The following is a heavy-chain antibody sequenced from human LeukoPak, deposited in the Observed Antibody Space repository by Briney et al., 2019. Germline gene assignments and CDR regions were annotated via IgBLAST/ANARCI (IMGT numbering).Heavy chain of an antibody. CDR1: GFTFSDYY. CDR3: ARTVDTAMVDNWFDP. D-gene: IGHD5-18*01. J-gene: IGHJ5*02. Sequence: GGSLRLSCAASGFTFSDYYMSWIRQAPGKGLEWVSYTSSSGSTIYYADSVKGRFTISRDNAKNSLYLQMNSLRAEDTAVYYCARTVDTAMVDNWFDPWGQGTLVTVSS. CDR2: TSSSGSTI. V-gene: IGHV3-11*01.